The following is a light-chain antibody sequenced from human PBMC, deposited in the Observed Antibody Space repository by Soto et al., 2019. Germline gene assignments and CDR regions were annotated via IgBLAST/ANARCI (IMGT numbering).Light chain of an antibody. CDR1: SSDVGGYNY. CDR2: EVS. Sequence: QCALTQPASVSGSPGQSITISCTGTSSDVGGYNYVSWYQQHPGKAPQLMIYEVSNRPSGVSNRFSGSKSGNTASLTISGLQAEDEADYYCSSYTSSSSVVFGGGTKLTVL. CDR3: SSYTSSSSVV. V-gene: IGLV2-14*01. J-gene: IGLJ2*01.